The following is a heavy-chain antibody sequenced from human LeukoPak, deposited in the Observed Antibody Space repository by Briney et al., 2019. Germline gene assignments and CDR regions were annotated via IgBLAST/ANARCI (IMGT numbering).Heavy chain of an antibody. CDR3: ARVGTSSGRYFQH. V-gene: IGHV3-21*01. CDR2: ISSSSSYI. J-gene: IGHJ1*01. Sequence: GGSLRLSCAASGFTFSSYSMTWVRQAPGKGLEWVSSISSSSSYIYYADSVKGRFTISRDNAKNSLYLQMNSLRAEDTAVYYCARVGTSSGRYFQHWGQGTLVTVSS. D-gene: IGHD6-25*01. CDR1: GFTFSSYS.